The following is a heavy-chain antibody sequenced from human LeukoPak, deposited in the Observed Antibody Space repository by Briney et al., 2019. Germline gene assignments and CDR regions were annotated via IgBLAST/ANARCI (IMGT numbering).Heavy chain of an antibody. J-gene: IGHJ5*02. CDR3: ARSTLFDP. Sequence: SETLSLTCAVYGGSFSGYHRSWVRQPPGKRLEWIGEISHSGITNYSPSFKSRVTMSVDTSKNQFSLKLSSVTAADTGLYYCARSTLFDPWGQGTLVTVSS. CDR2: ISHSGIT. CDR1: GGSFSGYH. V-gene: IGHV4-34*01.